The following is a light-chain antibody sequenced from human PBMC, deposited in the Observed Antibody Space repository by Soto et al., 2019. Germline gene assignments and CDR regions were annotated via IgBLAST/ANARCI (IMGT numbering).Light chain of an antibody. CDR2: SAS. CDR3: QQYRSWPIT. V-gene: IGKV3-15*01. Sequence: EIVMTQSPFTLSVSPGERPTLSCRASQSLGGNLAWYQQKPGQVPRLLIYSASTRATGIPARFSGSGSETEFTLTISSLQSEDFAVYYCQQYRSWPITFGQGTRLEIK. CDR1: QSLGGN. J-gene: IGKJ5*01.